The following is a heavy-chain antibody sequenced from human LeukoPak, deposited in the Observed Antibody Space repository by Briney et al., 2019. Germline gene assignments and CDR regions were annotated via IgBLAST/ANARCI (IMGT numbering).Heavy chain of an antibody. V-gene: IGHV1-2*02. Sequence: PGASVKVSCKASGYTFTGYYMHWVRQAPGQGLEWMGWINPNSRGTNYAQKFQGRVTMTRDTSISTAYMELSRLRSDDTAVYYCARAGYPFNNNWFDPWGQGTLVTVSS. CDR3: ARAGYPFNNNWFDP. CDR1: GYTFTGYY. CDR2: INPNSRGT. J-gene: IGHJ5*02. D-gene: IGHD2-15*01.